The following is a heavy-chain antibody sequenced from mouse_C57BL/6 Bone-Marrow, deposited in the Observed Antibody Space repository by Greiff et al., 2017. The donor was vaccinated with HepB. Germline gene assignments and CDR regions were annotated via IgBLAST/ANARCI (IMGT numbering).Heavy chain of an antibody. Sequence: EVQLQQSGGGLVKPGGSLKLSCAASGFTFSDYGMHWVRQAPEKGLEWVAYISSGSSTIYYADTVKGRFTISRDNAKNTLFLQMTSLRSEDTAMYYCARDYYGNYEGPYAMDYWGQGTSVTVSS. D-gene: IGHD2-1*01. V-gene: IGHV5-17*01. CDR3: ARDYYGNYEGPYAMDY. CDR1: GFTFSDYG. CDR2: ISSGSSTI. J-gene: IGHJ4*01.